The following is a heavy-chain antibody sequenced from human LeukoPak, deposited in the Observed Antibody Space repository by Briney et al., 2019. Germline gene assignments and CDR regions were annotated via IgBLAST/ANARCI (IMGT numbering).Heavy chain of an antibody. Sequence: ASVKVSCKPSGYTFTSYYMHCVRRAPGQRLEWVGIINTSGGSTSYAQKFQGRVTMTRDTYTSTVYMELSSLRSEDTAVYYCARDHSATTKLYYYYYYMAVWGKGTTVTVSS. CDR1: GYTFTSYY. D-gene: IGHD1-26*01. CDR2: INTSGGST. V-gene: IGHV1-46*01. J-gene: IGHJ6*03. CDR3: ARDHSATTKLYYYYYYMAV.